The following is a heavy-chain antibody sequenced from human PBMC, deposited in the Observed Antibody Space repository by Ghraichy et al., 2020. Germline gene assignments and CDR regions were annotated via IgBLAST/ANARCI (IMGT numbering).Heavy chain of an antibody. CDR1: GFTFSSYA. V-gene: IGHV3-23*01. Sequence: GESLNISCAASGFTFSSYAMSWVRQAPGKGLEWVSGVSGSGGGGTIYYADSVKGRFTISRDNSKNTLYLQMNSLRAEDTAVYYCAKANSGGYAYYYMDVWGKGTTVTASS. CDR3: AKANSGGYAYYYMDV. J-gene: IGHJ6*03. CDR2: VSGSGGGGTI. D-gene: IGHD3-16*01.